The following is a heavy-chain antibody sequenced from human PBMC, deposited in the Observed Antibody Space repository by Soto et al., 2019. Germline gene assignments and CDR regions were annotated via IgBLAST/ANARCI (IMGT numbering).Heavy chain of an antibody. CDR1: GFTFSSYS. CDR2: ISSSSSYI. CDR3: ASGYDLWYYYYGMDV. D-gene: IGHD5-12*01. J-gene: IGHJ6*02. V-gene: IGHV3-21*01. Sequence: GGSLRLSCAASGFTFSSYSMNWVRQDPGKGLEWVSSISSSSSYIYYADSVKGRFTISRDNAKNSLYLQMNSLSAEDTAVYYCASGYDLWYYYYGMDVWGQGTTVTVSS.